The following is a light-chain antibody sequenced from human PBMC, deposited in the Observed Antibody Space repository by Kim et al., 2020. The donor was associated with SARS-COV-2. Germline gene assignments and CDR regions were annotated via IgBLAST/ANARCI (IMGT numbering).Light chain of an antibody. J-gene: IGKJ3*01. Sequence: ASVGDESTITFRAGQRISNYFSWCQQKPARAAEILIYGASTLLRGGPSRFCGSRSETEFTLTISSLQPEEFATYHCQQLDSYPFTFGPGTKVEIK. CDR1: QRISNY. CDR3: QQLDSYPFT. CDR2: GAS. V-gene: IGKV1-9*01.